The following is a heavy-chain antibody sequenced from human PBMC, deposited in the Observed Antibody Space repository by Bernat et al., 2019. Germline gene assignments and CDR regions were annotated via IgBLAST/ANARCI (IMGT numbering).Heavy chain of an antibody. CDR3: ARDSTYGSGSYCAFYYYYYYGMDV. V-gene: IGHV3-33*01. D-gene: IGHD3-10*01. CDR2: IWYDGSNK. CDR1: GFTFSSYG. Sequence: QVQLVESGGGVVQPGRSLRLSCAASGFTFSSYGMHWFRQAPGKGLEWVAVIWYDGSNKYYADSVKGRFTSSRDNSKNTLYMKMNSLRAEDTAVYYCARDSTYGSGSYCAFYYYYYYGMDVWGQGTTVTVSS. J-gene: IGHJ6*02.